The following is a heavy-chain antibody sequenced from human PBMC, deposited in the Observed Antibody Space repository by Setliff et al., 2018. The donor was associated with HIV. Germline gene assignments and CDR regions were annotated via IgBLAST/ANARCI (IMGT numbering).Heavy chain of an antibody. CDR1: GGSISSYY. D-gene: IGHD6-19*01. V-gene: IGHV4-59*01. CDR2: IYYSGST. CDR3: ARDRSSGRGYYYYYYMDV. J-gene: IGHJ6*03. Sequence: SETLSLTCTVSGGSISSYYWSWIRQPPGKGLEWIGYIYYSGSTNYNPSRKIRVTISVDTSKNQFSLKLSSVTAADTAVYYCARDRSSGRGYYYYYYMDVWGKGTTVTVSS.